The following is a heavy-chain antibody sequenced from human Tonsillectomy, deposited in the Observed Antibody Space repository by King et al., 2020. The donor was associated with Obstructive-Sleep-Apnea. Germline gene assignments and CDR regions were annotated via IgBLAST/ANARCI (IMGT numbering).Heavy chain of an antibody. V-gene: IGHV4-34*01. J-gene: IGHJ2*01. CDR3: ARVPLSYYGSGSNWYFDL. CDR2: INHSGST. Sequence: VQLQQWGAGLLKPSEILSLTCAVYGGSFSDYYWSWIRQPPGMGLEWIGEINHSGSTSYSPSLKSRVTISVDTFKNQFSLKLSSVTAADTAVYYWARVPLSYYGSGSNWYFDLWGRGTLVTVSS. D-gene: IGHD3-10*01. CDR1: GGSFSDYY.